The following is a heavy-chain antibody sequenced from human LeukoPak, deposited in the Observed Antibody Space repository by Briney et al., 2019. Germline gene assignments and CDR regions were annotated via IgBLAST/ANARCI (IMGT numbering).Heavy chain of an antibody. CDR2: ISTSTGDT. D-gene: IGHD4-11*01. J-gene: IGHJ4*02. V-gene: IGHV1-18*01. Sequence: ASVKVSCKTSGYSFILYGISWVRQAPGQEPEWMGWISTSTGDTKYTQKFQGRVTLTTDTSTSTAYMELSSLRSDDTAVYYCARDDNYGIFVNVDYWGQGTLVTVSS. CDR3: ARDDNYGIFVNVDY. CDR1: GYSFILYG.